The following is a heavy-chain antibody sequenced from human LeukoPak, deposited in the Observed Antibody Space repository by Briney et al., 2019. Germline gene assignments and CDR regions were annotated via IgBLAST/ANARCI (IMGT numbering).Heavy chain of an antibody. CDR1: GFTFSVYT. V-gene: IGHV3-21*01. D-gene: IGHD3-10*01. Sequence: KSGGSLRLSCAASGFTFSVYTMNWVRQAPGKGLEWVSSTSGSSTTRYYADSVKGRVTISRDNTKNSVSLQMNSLRVEDTAVYYCARDPFGDAYWGQGTLVTVSS. J-gene: IGHJ4*02. CDR2: TSGSSTTR. CDR3: ARDPFGDAY.